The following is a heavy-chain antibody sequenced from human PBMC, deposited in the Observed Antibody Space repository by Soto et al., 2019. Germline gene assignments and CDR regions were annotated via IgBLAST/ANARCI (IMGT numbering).Heavy chain of an antibody. CDR1: GYSFISYW. V-gene: IGHV5-51*01. Sequence: GESLKVSRKGAGYSFISYWIGWVRQMPRKGPEWIGIIYPGDSDTRYSPSFQGQVTIPADNSISTAYLQWSSLKASDTAMYYCARMTGRCSSTSCYGFDPWGQGTLVTVSS. CDR2: IYPGDSDT. CDR3: ARMTGRCSSTSCYGFDP. J-gene: IGHJ5*02. D-gene: IGHD2-2*01.